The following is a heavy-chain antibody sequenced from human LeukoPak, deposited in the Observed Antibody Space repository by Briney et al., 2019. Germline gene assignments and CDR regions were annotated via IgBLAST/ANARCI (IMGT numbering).Heavy chain of an antibody. CDR1: GFTFGTHT. V-gene: IGHV3-49*03. CDR3: TRDRFYVWFDP. D-gene: IGHD3-16*01. J-gene: IGHJ5*02. Sequence: GGSLSLSCTTSGFTFGTHTMHWFRQAPGKGLQWIGFIRSSGTTQYAASVKGRFTISRDDSKSIAYLQMNSLKTEDTAVYYRTRDRFYVWFDPWGQGTLVTVSS. CDR2: IRSSGTT.